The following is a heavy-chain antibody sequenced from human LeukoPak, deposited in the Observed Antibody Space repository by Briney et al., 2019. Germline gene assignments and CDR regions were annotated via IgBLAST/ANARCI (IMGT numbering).Heavy chain of an antibody. D-gene: IGHD5-18*01. CDR1: GFTFSIYG. Sequence: PGRSLRLSCAASGFTFSIYGMHWVRQAPGKGLEWVAVIWYDGSNKYYADSVKGRFTISRDNSKNTLYLQMNSLRAEDTAVYYCARDVQLWFDYWGQGTLVTVSS. CDR2: IWYDGSNK. J-gene: IGHJ5*01. CDR3: ARDVQLWFDY. V-gene: IGHV3-33*01.